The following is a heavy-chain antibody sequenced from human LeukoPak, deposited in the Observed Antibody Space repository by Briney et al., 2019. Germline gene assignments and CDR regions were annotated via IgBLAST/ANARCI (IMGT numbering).Heavy chain of an antibody. J-gene: IGHJ6*02. Sequence: SETLSLTCTVSGGSISSSTYDWGWIRQPPGKGLEWIGNIYYSGNTQYNPSLKSRVTISADTSKNQFSLKLSSVTAADTAVYYCAREDWNYGGYYYGMDVWGQGTTVTVSS. CDR3: AREDWNYGGYYYGMDV. CDR2: IYYSGNT. V-gene: IGHV4-39*02. D-gene: IGHD1-7*01. CDR1: GGSISSSTYD.